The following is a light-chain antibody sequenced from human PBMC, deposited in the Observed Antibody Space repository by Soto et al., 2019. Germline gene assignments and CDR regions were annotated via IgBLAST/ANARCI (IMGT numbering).Light chain of an antibody. Sequence: QSALTQPASVSGSPGQSITISCTGTSSDVGSYNLVSWYQQHPGKAPKLMSYEDNKRPSGVSNRFFGSKSGNTASLTVSGLQAEDEADYFCCSYARGSTLVFGGGTKLTVL. V-gene: IGLV2-23*01. CDR2: EDN. J-gene: IGLJ3*02. CDR3: CSYARGSTLV. CDR1: SSDVGSYNL.